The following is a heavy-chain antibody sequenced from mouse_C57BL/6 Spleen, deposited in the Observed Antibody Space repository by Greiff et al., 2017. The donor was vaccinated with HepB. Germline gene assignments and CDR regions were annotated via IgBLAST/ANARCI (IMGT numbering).Heavy chain of an antibody. D-gene: IGHD2-4*01. CDR1: GYTFTTYP. J-gene: IGHJ3*01. CDR3: ARPDYDSWFAY. V-gene: IGHV1-47*01. CDR2: FHPYNDDT. Sequence: QVQLKEPGAELVKPGASVKMSCKASGYTFTTYPIEWMKQNHGKSLEWIGNFHPYNDDTKYNEKFKGKATLTVEKSSSTVYLELSRLTSDDSAVYYCARPDYDSWFAYWGQGTLVTVSA.